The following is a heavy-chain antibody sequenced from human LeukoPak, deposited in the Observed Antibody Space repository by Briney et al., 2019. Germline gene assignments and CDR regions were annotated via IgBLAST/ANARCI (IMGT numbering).Heavy chain of an antibody. CDR1: GYTLTGFY. CDR2: INPRSGGT. Sequence: ASVKVSCKASGYTLTGFYIHWVRQVPGQGLEWMGWINPRSGGTNYAQKFQGRVTMTRDTSISTAYMELSRLRSDDTAVYYCARSNYDILTGYYRNLYFDYWGQGTLVTVSS. V-gene: IGHV1-2*02. J-gene: IGHJ4*02. D-gene: IGHD3-9*01. CDR3: ARSNYDILTGYYRNLYFDY.